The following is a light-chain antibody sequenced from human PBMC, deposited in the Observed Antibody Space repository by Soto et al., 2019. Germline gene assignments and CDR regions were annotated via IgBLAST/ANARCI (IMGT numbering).Light chain of an antibody. CDR2: GAS. Sequence: EIVLTQSPGTLSLSPGERATLSCRASQSVSNNYLAWYQQKPGQAPRLLIYGASNSATGIPDRFSGSGSRTDFTLTISRLEPEDFAVYYCQQYGSSGTFGQGTKVDIK. V-gene: IGKV3-20*01. J-gene: IGKJ1*01. CDR1: QSVSNNY. CDR3: QQYGSSGT.